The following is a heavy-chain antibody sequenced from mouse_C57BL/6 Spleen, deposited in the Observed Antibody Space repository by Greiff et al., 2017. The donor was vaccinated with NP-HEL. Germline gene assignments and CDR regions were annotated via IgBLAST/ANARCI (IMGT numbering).Heavy chain of an antibody. J-gene: IGHJ2*01. Sequence: QVQLQQPGAELVKPGASVKLSCKASGYTFTSYWMQWVKQRPGQGLEWIGEIDPSDSYTNYNQKFKGKATLTVDTSSSTAYMQLSSLTSEDSAVYYCARSNFYYYGSEYYFDYWGQGTTLTVSS. CDR2: IDPSDSYT. V-gene: IGHV1-50*01. CDR3: ARSNFYYYGSEYYFDY. CDR1: GYTFTSYW. D-gene: IGHD1-1*01.